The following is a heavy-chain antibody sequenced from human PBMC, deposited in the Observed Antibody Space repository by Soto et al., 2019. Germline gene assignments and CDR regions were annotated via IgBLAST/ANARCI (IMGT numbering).Heavy chain of an antibody. D-gene: IGHD4-17*01. Sequence: GGSLRLSCAASEFTFSNYAMHWVRQPPGKGLQWLAVISYDGNNKYYADSVEGRFTISRDNSKNTVYLQMNSPRLEDTAVYYCARGPSYSDSYFDYWGQGTLVTVS. V-gene: IGHV3-30*03. CDR2: ISYDGNNK. J-gene: IGHJ4*02. CDR3: ARGPSYSDSYFDY. CDR1: EFTFSNYA.